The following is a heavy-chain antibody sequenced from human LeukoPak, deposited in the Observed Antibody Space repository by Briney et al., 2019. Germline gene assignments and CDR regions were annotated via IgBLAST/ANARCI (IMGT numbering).Heavy chain of an antibody. CDR3: ASGSVVTALDQ. V-gene: IGHV4-59*01. Sequence: PSETLSLTCSVPGGSITTYYWTWIRQPPGQALEWVGYIYYTGNTKYNPSLESRVTMSIDTSKNEFSLKIYSVNAADTAVYFCASGSVVTALDQWGQGTLVTVSS. D-gene: IGHD2-21*02. J-gene: IGHJ4*02. CDR2: IYYTGNT. CDR1: GGSITTYY.